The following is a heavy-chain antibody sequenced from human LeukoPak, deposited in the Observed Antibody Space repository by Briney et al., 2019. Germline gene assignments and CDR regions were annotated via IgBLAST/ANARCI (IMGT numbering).Heavy chain of an antibody. J-gene: IGHJ4*02. CDR3: ARGAGEVWFGELFPLDY. CDR2: INAGNGNT. CDR1: GYTFTSYA. Sequence: ASVNVSCKASGYTFTSYAMHWVRQAPGQRLEWMGWINAGNGNTKYSQKFQGRVTITRDTSASTAYMELSSLRSEDTAVYYCARGAGEVWFGELFPLDYWGQGTLVTVSS. D-gene: IGHD3-10*01. V-gene: IGHV1-3*01.